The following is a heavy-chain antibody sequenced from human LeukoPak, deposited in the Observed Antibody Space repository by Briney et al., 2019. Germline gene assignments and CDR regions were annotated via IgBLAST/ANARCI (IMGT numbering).Heavy chain of an antibody. CDR2: FDTGFGT. CDR1: GFTFSTAS. V-gene: IGHV3-23*01. Sequence: PGGSLRLSCAASGFTFSTASLHWVRQAPGRGLEWASAFDTGFGTYYPDSLKGRFSISRDNSKNTLFLQMNSLRAEDTAVYYCARSSGWWSLDYWGQGTLVTVSS. CDR3: ARSSGWWSLDY. D-gene: IGHD6-19*01. J-gene: IGHJ4*02.